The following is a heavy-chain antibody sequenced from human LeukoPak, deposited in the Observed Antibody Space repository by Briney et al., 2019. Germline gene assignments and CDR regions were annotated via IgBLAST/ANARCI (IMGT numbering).Heavy chain of an antibody. CDR3: ARDLGYITGTTWYYYMDV. CDR2: IYSGGST. D-gene: IGHD1-14*01. V-gene: IGHV3-53*01. J-gene: IGHJ6*03. Sequence: GGSLRLSCAASGFTVSSNYMSWVRQAPGKGLEWVSVIYSGGSTYYADSVKGRFTISRDNSKNTLYLQMNSLRAEDTAVYYCARDLGYITGTTWYYYMDVWGKGTTVTVSS. CDR1: GFTVSSNY.